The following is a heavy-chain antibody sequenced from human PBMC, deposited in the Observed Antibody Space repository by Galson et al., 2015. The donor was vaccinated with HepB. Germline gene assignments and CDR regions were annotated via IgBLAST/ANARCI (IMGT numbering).Heavy chain of an antibody. D-gene: IGHD1-26*01. CDR1: GYSFTSYG. CDR3: ARDSRLGLRLNNYYYYGMGV. Sequence: SVKVSCKASGYSFTSYGISWLRQAPGQGLEWMGWISGYDGSTNYPQTLQGRVIMTTDRSTNTGYMEVRSLRSDDTAIYYCARDSRLGLRLNNYYYYGMGVWGQGTTVTVSS. V-gene: IGHV1-18*01. J-gene: IGHJ6*02. CDR2: ISGYDGST.